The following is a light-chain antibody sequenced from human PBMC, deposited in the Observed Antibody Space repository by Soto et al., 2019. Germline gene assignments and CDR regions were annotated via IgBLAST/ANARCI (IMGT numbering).Light chain of an antibody. V-gene: IGLV1-40*01. CDR2: GNS. CDR3: ASFRSGTILV. Sequence: QSVLTQPPSVSGAPGQRVTISCTGSSSNIGAGYDVHWYQQLPGTAPKLLIYGNSNRPSGVPDRFSGSKSGTSASLAITGLQAEDEADYYCASFRSGTILVFGSGTKVT. CDR1: SSNIGAGYD. J-gene: IGLJ1*01.